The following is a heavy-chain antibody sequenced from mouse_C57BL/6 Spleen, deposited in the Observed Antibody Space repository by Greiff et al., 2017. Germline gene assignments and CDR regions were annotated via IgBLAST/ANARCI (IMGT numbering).Heavy chain of an antibody. CDR3: ARDDSYYARDY. CDR1: GYTFTSYW. J-gene: IGHJ4*01. Sequence: VQLQQPGAELVRPGSSVKLSCKASGYTFTSYWMDWVKQRPGQGLEWIGNIYPSDSETHYNQKFKNKATLTVDKSSSTAYMQLSSLASEDSAVYYCARDDSYYARDYWGQGTSVTVSS. CDR2: IYPSDSET. D-gene: IGHD2-4*01. V-gene: IGHV1-61*01.